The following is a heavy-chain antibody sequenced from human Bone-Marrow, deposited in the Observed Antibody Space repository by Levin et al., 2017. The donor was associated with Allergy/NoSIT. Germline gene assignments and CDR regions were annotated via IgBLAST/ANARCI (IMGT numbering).Heavy chain of an antibody. CDR3: AKGLKGIQLWFDYYYYGMDV. D-gene: IGHD5-18*01. J-gene: IGHJ6*02. CDR1: GFTFSSYA. Sequence: GGSLRLSCAASGFTFSSYAMSWVRQAPGKGLEWVSAISGSGGSTYYADSVKGRFTISRDNSKNTLYLQMNSLRAEDTAVYYCAKGLKGIQLWFDYYYYGMDVWGQGTTVTVSS. V-gene: IGHV3-23*01. CDR2: ISGSGGST.